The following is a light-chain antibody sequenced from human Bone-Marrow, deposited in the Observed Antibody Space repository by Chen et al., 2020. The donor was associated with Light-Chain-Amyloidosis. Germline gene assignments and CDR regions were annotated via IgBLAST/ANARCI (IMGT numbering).Light chain of an antibody. J-gene: IGKJ2*04. CDR3: QEFKSHDMCN. CDR2: QAS. CDR1: QNIDTY. Sequence: SQISQSPTTLSASVGDRVTITCRASQNIDTYLAWYQHKPGKAPKLLIYQASSLESGVPLRFSGSGSGTEFTLTISSLQPDDFATYFCQEFKSHDMCNFGQGTKLEIK. V-gene: IGKV1-5*03.